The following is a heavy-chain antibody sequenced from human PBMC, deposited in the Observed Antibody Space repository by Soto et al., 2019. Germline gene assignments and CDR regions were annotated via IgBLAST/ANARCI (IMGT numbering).Heavy chain of an antibody. CDR2: IIPLFGTA. CDR3: ARDPARGSPS. D-gene: IGHD3-10*01. CDR1: GGTFSSHA. J-gene: IGHJ5*02. Sequence: QVQLVQSGAEVKKPGSSVKVSCKASGGTFSSHAITWVRQAPGQGFEWMGGIIPLFGTANYAQKFQGRVTITADESTSTAYMELSSLKSEDTAMYYCARDPARGSPSWGQGTLVTVSS. V-gene: IGHV1-69*01.